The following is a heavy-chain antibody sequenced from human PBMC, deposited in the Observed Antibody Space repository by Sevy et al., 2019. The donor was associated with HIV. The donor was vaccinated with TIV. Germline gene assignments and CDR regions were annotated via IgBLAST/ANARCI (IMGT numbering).Heavy chain of an antibody. J-gene: IGHJ3*02. CDR2: IRNDGSNE. CDR1: GFTFSNHA. V-gene: IGHV3-30*02. Sequence: GGSLRLSCEASGFTFSNHAMHWVRQGPGKGPEWVAFIRNDGSNEYYADSVKGRFTMSRDNSMNTLYLQMHSLRPEDTAVYYCARDRKVLLVVYAIPFDVFDIWGQGTMVTVSS. CDR3: ARDRKVLLVVYAIPFDVFDI. D-gene: IGHD2-8*02.